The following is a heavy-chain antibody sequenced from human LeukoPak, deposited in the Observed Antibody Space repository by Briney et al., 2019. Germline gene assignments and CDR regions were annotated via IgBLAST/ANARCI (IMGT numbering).Heavy chain of an antibody. CDR1: GFTFSSYW. D-gene: IGHD7-27*01. CDR2: INDDGSST. Sequence: GGSLRLSCVASGFTFSSYWMHWVRQAPGKVLVWVSRINDDGSSTSYADSVKGRFTISRDNAKNSLYLQMNSLRAEDTAMYYCAREEGGKLGIDYYFDYWGQGTLVTVSS. V-gene: IGHV3-74*01. J-gene: IGHJ4*02. CDR3: AREEGGKLGIDYYFDY.